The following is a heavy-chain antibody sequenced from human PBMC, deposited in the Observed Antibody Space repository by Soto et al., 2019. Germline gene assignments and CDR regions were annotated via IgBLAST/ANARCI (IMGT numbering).Heavy chain of an antibody. V-gene: IGHV3-30-3*01. Sequence: QVQLVESGGGVVQPGRSLRLSCAASGFTFSSYAMHWVRQAPGKGLEWVAVISYDGSNKYYADSVKGRFTISRDNSKNTLYLQMNSLRAEDTAVYYCARDEKLVGASSWSHLFDYWGQGTLVTVSS. CDR3: ARDEKLVGASSWSHLFDY. CDR2: ISYDGSNK. D-gene: IGHD6-13*01. CDR1: GFTFSSYA. J-gene: IGHJ4*02.